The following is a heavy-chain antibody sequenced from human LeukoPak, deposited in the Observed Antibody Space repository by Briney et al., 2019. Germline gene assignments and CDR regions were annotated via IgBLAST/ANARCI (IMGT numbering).Heavy chain of an antibody. CDR2: IHYSGST. CDR3: ARVGYSGYDAFDY. CDR1: DDSISSDNYY. V-gene: IGHV4-30-4*01. J-gene: IGHJ4*02. D-gene: IGHD5-12*01. Sequence: PSETLSLTCTVSDDSISSDNYYWSWIRQPPGKGLEWIGYIHYSGSTYYNPSLKSQVTISVDTSKNQFSLKLSSVTAADTAVYYCARVGYSGYDAFDYWGQGTLVTVSS.